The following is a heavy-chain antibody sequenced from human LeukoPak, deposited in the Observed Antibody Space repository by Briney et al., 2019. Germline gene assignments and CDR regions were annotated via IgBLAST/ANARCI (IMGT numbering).Heavy chain of an antibody. CDR3: ARGATFRGTYYMDV. Sequence: SETLSLTCIVSGGPISTHYWSWSRQPPGKGLDWIGYNDYSGSTNYNPSLKSRVTISVDTSKNQFSLKLNSVTAADTAVYYCARGATFRGTYYMDVWGKGTTVTVSS. CDR2: NDYSGST. V-gene: IGHV4-59*11. D-gene: IGHD3-10*01. J-gene: IGHJ6*03. CDR1: GGPISTHY.